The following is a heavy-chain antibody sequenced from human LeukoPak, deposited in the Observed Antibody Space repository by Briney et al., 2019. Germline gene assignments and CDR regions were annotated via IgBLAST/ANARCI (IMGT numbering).Heavy chain of an antibody. J-gene: IGHJ6*02. D-gene: IGHD3-3*01. Sequence: GASVKVSCKTSGYTFTNFYMHWVRQAPGQGLEWMGIINPSGANTGYAQKFQGRVTMTRDTSTSTVYMELSSLRSEDTAVYYCARKRVGVLRFLGRRDYYGMDVWGQGTTVTVSS. V-gene: IGHV1-46*01. CDR1: GYTFTNFY. CDR3: ARKRVGVLRFLGRRDYYGMDV. CDR2: INPSGANT.